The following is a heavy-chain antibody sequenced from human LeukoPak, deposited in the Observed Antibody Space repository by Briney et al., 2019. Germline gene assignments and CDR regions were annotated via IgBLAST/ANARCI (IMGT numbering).Heavy chain of an antibody. J-gene: IGHJ4*02. CDR1: GFTFSSYS. CDR2: ISSSSSYI. D-gene: IGHD3-10*01. Sequence: GGSLRLSCAASGFTFSSYSMNWVRQAPGKGLEWVSSISSSSSYIYYADSVKGRFTISRDNAKNSLYLQMNSLRAEDTAVYYCARDELPETDWELPEYYFDYWGQGTLVTVSS. V-gene: IGHV3-21*01. CDR3: ARDELPETDWELPEYYFDY.